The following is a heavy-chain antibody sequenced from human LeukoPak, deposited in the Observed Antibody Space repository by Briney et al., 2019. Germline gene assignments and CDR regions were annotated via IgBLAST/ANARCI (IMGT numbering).Heavy chain of an antibody. V-gene: IGHV3-64*01. CDR1: GFTFRSHV. D-gene: IGHD2/OR15-2a*01. J-gene: IGHJ4*02. Sequence: GGSLRLSCAASGFTFRSHVMHWVRQAPGRGLEYLSVISQNGDTTYYANSVRGRFTISRDNSKNMLYLQMGSLRADDMAVYYCARRDTSAYFSDYWGQGTLVTVSS. CDR2: ISQNGDTT. CDR3: ARRDTSAYFSDY.